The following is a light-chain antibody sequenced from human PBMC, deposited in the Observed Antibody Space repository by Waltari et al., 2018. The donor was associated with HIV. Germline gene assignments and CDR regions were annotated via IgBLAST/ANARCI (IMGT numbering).Light chain of an antibody. J-gene: IGKJ2*01. CDR1: QTLGIN. V-gene: IGKV3-15*01. CDR3: QEYNSWPPRYT. Sequence: EIVMTQSPATLSVSPGESGFVPCRAGQTLGINLAWDQQKPGQGPRLLIHGASTRASGSPGRFNGTGSGTEFTLTINSLQSEDFAFYYCQEYNSWPPRYTFGQGTKVEMK. CDR2: GAS.